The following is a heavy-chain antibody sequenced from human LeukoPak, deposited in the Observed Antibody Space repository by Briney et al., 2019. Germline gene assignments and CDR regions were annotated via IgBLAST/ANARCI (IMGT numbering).Heavy chain of an antibody. J-gene: IGHJ3*02. CDR2: IYHSGST. D-gene: IGHD5-18*01. CDR1: GGSISSSNW. V-gene: IGHV4-4*02. CDR3: ARDGLWIQNAFDI. Sequence: SGTLSLTCVDSGGSISSSNWWSWVRQPPGKGLEGIGEIYHSGSTYYNPSLKSRVTISVDTSKNQFSLKLSSVTAADTAVYYCARDGLWIQNAFDIWGQGTMVTVSS.